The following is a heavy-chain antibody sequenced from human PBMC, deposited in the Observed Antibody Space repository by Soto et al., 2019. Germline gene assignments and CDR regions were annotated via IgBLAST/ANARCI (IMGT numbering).Heavy chain of an antibody. V-gene: IGHV1-69*01. D-gene: IGHD6-13*01. CDR2: IIPMVGIP. Sequence: QVQLVQSGAEVKKPGSSVKVSCKASGGTLNKHAITWVRRAPGQGLEWLGGIIPMVGIPNYPQKFQGRVNITADDSTNTSHMELHSLTSDDTAVYYCARGGTSGWLKGAYDVWGQGTMVTVSS. J-gene: IGHJ3*01. CDR3: ARGGTSGWLKGAYDV. CDR1: GGTLNKHA.